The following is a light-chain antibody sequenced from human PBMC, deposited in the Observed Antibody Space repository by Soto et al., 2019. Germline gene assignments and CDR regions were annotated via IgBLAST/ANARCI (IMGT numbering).Light chain of an antibody. Sequence: QSVLTQPASVSGSPGQSITISCTGTSSDVGAYNYVSWYQQHPGKAPKLIIYDVSNRPSGVSDRFSGSKSGNTASLTISGLQAEDEADYYCNSYTISSTYVFGTGNKLTVL. CDR3: NSYTISSTYV. V-gene: IGLV2-14*01. CDR2: DVS. CDR1: SSDVGAYNY. J-gene: IGLJ1*01.